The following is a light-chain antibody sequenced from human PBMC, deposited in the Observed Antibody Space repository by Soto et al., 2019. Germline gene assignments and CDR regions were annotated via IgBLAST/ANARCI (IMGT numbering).Light chain of an antibody. CDR1: SSDVGSYNL. CDR3: CSFAGNSIIL. V-gene: IGLV2-23*01. CDR2: EGS. J-gene: IGLJ2*01. Sequence: QSALTQPASVSGSPGQSITISCTGTSSDVGSYNLVSWYQQHPGKAAKLIIYEGSKRPSGVSNRFSGSKSGNTASLTISWLQAEDEADYYCCSFAGNSIILFGGGTKLTVL.